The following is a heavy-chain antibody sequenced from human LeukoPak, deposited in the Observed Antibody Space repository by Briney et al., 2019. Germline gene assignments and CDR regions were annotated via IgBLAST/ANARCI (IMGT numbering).Heavy chain of an antibody. CDR1: GYSFTSYW. CDR2: IYPGDSDT. V-gene: IGHV5-51*01. Sequence: GESLKISCKGSGYSFTSYWIGWVRQMPGKGLEWMGIIYPGDSDTRYSPSFQGQVTISADKSISTAYLQWSSLKASDTAMYYCARVGSSNLLRFYYYMDVWGKGTTVTVSS. J-gene: IGHJ6*03. D-gene: IGHD3-3*01. CDR3: ARVGSSNLLRFYYYMDV.